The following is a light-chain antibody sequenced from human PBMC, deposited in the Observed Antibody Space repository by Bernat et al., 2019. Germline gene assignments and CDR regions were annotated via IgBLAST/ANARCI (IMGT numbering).Light chain of an antibody. Sequence: EMVLTQSPGTLSLSPGERATLSCRASQSVSSSFLAWYQQKPGQAPRLLIYGASSRATGIPDRFSGSGSGTDFTLTISRLEPEDFAVYYFQQYCDSTPAHTFGQGTTLEIK. CDR1: QSVSSSF. J-gene: IGKJ2*01. V-gene: IGKV3-20*01. CDR3: QQYCDSTPAHT. CDR2: GAS.